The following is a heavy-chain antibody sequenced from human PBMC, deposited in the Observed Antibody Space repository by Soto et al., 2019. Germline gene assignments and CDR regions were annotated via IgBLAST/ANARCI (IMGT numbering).Heavy chain of an antibody. D-gene: IGHD6-13*01. CDR3: ARATGYSSTWYDS. V-gene: IGHV4-61*01. CDR2: LSYGGST. Sequence: SETLSLTCAVSGASVSDGSDFWSWIRQPPGKGLEWLGYLSYGGSTRYNPSLKSRVTISSDTSKNQFSLGLFSVTAADTALYYCARATGYSSTWYDSWGQGQLVTVSS. CDR1: GASVSDGSDF. J-gene: IGHJ5*01.